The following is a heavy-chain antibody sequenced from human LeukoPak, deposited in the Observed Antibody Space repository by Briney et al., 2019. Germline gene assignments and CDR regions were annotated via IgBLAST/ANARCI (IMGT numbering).Heavy chain of an antibody. CDR1: GFTFGDYA. Sequence: PGRSLRLSCTASGFTFGDYAMSWVRQAPGKGLEWVGFIRSKAYGGTTEYAASVKGRFTISRDDSKSIAYLQMNSLKTEDTAVYYCTRSTKGGRDGYNFWGQGTLVTVSS. D-gene: IGHD5-24*01. J-gene: IGHJ4*02. V-gene: IGHV3-49*04. CDR2: IRSKAYGGTT. CDR3: TRSTKGGRDGYNF.